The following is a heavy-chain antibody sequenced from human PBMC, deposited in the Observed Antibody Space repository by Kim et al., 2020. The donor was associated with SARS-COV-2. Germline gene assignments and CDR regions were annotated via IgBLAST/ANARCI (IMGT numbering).Heavy chain of an antibody. V-gene: IGHV3-30-3*01. CDR2: ISYDGSNK. Sequence: GGSLRLSCAASGFTFSSYAMHWVRQAPGKGLEWVAVISYDGSNKYYADSVKGRFTISRDNSKNTLYLQMNSLRAEDTAVYYCARDLMVRVGNLVGATFAFDIWGQGTMVTVSS. CDR1: GFTFSSYA. J-gene: IGHJ3*02. D-gene: IGHD1-26*01. CDR3: ARDLMVRVGNLVGATFAFDI.